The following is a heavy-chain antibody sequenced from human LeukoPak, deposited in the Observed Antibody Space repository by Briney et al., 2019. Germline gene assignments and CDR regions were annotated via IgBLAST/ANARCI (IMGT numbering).Heavy chain of an antibody. J-gene: IGHJ4*02. CDR2: LYTGGGT. V-gene: IGHV3-53*01. CDR3: TRSGYRHPYHFDS. Sequence: GGSLRLSCAASGFSVRTTYMSWVRQAPGKGLEWVSVLYTGGGTDQADSVKGRFTISRDNSKNTLSLQMNSLRAEDTAIYYCTRSGYRHPYHFDSWGQGTLVTVSS. D-gene: IGHD3-22*01. CDR1: GFSVRTTY.